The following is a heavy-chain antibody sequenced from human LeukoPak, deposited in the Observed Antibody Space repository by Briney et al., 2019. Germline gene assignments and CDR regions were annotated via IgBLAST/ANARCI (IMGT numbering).Heavy chain of an antibody. D-gene: IGHD5-24*01. CDR1: GGSISSSSYY. Sequence: SETLSLTCTVSGGSISSSSYYWGWIRQPPGKGLEWIGTIHSGGNTYYNPSLKSRVTISVDTSKNQLSVKLYSVTAADTAVYFCARPAGWLPRYYFEYWGQGTLVTVSS. CDR3: ARPAGWLPRYYFEY. J-gene: IGHJ4*02. V-gene: IGHV4-39*01. CDR2: IHSGGNT.